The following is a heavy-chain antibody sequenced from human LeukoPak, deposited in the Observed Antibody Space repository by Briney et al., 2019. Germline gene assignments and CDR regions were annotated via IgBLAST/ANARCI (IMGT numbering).Heavy chain of an antibody. Sequence: GRSLRLSCAASGFTFSRYGMHWVRQAPGKGLEWVAVISYDGSNKYYADSVKGRFTISRDNSKNTLYLQMNSLRAEDTAVYYCAKDGRGFAYCSSTSCYFDYWGQGTLVTVSS. D-gene: IGHD2-2*01. CDR1: GFTFSRYG. CDR2: ISYDGSNK. J-gene: IGHJ4*02. CDR3: AKDGRGFAYCSSTSCYFDY. V-gene: IGHV3-30*18.